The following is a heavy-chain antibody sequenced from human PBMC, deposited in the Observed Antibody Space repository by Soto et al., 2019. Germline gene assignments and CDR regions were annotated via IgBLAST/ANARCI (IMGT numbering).Heavy chain of an antibody. CDR3: ARDYQLLSYYYYGMDV. V-gene: IGHV3-21*01. J-gene: IGHJ6*02. CDR1: GFTFSSYS. D-gene: IGHD2-2*01. CDR2: ISSSSYI. Sequence: GGSLRLSCAASGFTFSSYSMNWVRQAPGKGLEWVSSISSSSYIYYADSVKGRFTISRDNAKNSLYLQMNSLRAEDTAVYYCARDYQLLSYYYYGMDVWGQGTTVTVSS.